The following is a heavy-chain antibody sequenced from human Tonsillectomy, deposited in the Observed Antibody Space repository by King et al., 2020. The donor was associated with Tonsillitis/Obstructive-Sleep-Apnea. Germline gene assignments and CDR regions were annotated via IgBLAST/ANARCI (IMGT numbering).Heavy chain of an antibody. D-gene: IGHD6-19*01. CDR1: GFTFSDYY. CDR3: ARTSGWYAHDAFDI. CDR2: ISSSSSYT. V-gene: IGHV3-11*05. J-gene: IGHJ3*02. Sequence: VQLVESGGGLVKPGGSLRLSCAASGFTFSDYYMSWLRQAPGKGLEWVSYISSSSSYTNYADSVKGRFTISRDNAKNSLYLQMNSLRAEDTAVYYCARTSGWYAHDAFDIWGQGTMVTVSS.